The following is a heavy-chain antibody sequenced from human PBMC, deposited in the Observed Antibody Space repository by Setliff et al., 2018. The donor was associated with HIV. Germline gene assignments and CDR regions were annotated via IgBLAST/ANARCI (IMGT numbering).Heavy chain of an antibody. CDR2: IKQDGSEK. Sequence: PGGSLRLSCAASGFTFSSYWMSWVRQAPGKGLEWVANIKQDGSEKYYVDSVKGRFTISRGNAKNSLYLQMNSLRAEDTAVYYCASHFGYCSSTSCEGYWGQGALVTVSS. CDR1: GFTFSSYW. CDR3: ASHFGYCSSTSCEGY. J-gene: IGHJ4*02. D-gene: IGHD2-2*01. V-gene: IGHV3-7*05.